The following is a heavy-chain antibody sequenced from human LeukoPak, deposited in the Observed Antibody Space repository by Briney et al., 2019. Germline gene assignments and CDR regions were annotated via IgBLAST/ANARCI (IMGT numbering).Heavy chain of an antibody. CDR1: GGSLSSYY. CDR3: AMGDCSSTSCSLDY. J-gene: IGHJ4*02. V-gene: IGHV4-59*08. CDR2: IYYSGST. Sequence: PSETPSLTCTVSGGSLSSYYWSWIRQPPGKGLEWIGYIYYSGSTNYNPSLKSRVTISVDTSKNQFSLKLSSVTAADTAVYYCAMGDCSSTSCSLDYWGQGTLVTVSS. D-gene: IGHD2-2*01.